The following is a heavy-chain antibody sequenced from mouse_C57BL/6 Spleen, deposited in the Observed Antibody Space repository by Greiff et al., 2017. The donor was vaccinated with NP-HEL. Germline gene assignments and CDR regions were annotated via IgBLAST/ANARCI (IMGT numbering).Heavy chain of an antibody. V-gene: IGHV1-81*01. CDR1: GYTFTSYG. Sequence: VQLQQSGAELARPGASVKLSCKASGYTFTSYGISWVKQRTGQGLEWIGEIYPRSGNIYYNETFKGKATLTADNATSPAYMELRSLTSEDSAVYFCARREIYDYDVFDYWGQGTTLTVSS. CDR2: IYPRSGNI. D-gene: IGHD2-4*01. CDR3: ARREIYDYDVFDY. J-gene: IGHJ2*01.